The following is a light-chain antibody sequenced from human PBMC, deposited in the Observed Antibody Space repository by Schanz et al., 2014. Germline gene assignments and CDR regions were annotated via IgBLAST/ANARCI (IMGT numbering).Light chain of an antibody. J-gene: IGKJ5*01. CDR3: QQYGNSPGT. V-gene: IGKV3-20*01. CDR2: GAS. CDR1: QSVGSD. Sequence: EIVLTQSPATLSLSPGERATLSCRASQSVGSDLAWYQQIPGQAPRLLIYGASARATGIPARFSGGGSGTEFTLTITRLEPEDFAMYYCQQYGNSPGTFGQGTRLEIK.